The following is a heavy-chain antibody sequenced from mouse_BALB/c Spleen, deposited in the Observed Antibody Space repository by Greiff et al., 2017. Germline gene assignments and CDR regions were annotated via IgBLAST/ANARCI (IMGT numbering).Heavy chain of an antibody. CDR2: IDPANGNT. CDR1: GFNIKDTY. Sequence: EVQVVESGAELVKPGASVKLSCTASGFNIKDTYMHWVKQRPEQGLEWIGRIDPANGNTKYDPKFQGKATITADTSSNTAYLQLSSLTSEDTAVYYCARYYYGSSWYAMDYWGQGTSVTVSS. V-gene: IGHV14-3*02. D-gene: IGHD1-1*01. J-gene: IGHJ4*01. CDR3: ARYYYGSSWYAMDY.